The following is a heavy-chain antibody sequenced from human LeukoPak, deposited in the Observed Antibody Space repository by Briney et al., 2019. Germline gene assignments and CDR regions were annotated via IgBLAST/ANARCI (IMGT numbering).Heavy chain of an antibody. D-gene: IGHD5-18*01. Sequence: GGSLRLSCAASGFTFSSYALNWVRQAPGKGLEWVSAISGSGGSTYYADSVKGRFTISRDNSKNTLYLQMNSLRAEDTAVYYCAKDPVRGYSYGGFDYWGQGTLVTVSS. CDR1: GFTFSSYA. V-gene: IGHV3-23*01. J-gene: IGHJ4*02. CDR2: ISGSGGST. CDR3: AKDPVRGYSYGGFDY.